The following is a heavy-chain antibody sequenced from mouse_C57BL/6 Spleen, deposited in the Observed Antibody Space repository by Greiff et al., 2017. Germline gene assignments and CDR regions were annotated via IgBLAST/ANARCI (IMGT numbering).Heavy chain of an antibody. J-gene: IGHJ1*03. CDR2: IYWDDDK. V-gene: IGHV8-12*01. D-gene: IGHD1-1*01. Sequence: QVTLKVSGPGILQSSQTLSLTCSFSGFSLSTSGMGVSWIRQPSGKGLEWLAHIYWDDDKRYNPSLKSRLTISKDTSRNQVFLKITSVDTADTATYYCARSSPYCSYGWYFDVWGTGTTVTVSS. CDR1: GFSLSTSGMG. CDR3: ARSSPYCSYGWYFDV.